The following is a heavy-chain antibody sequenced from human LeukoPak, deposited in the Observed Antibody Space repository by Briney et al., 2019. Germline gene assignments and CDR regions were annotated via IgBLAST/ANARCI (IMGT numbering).Heavy chain of an antibody. Sequence: SETLSLTCTVSGGSIISYNWSWIRQSPGKGLEWIAYIYFTGETNYNPSLQSRVTISVDTSKNQFSLRLNSVTAADTAVFYCGRQPPDWASFDFWGQGALVTVSS. CDR1: GGSIISYN. D-gene: IGHD3/OR15-3a*01. CDR3: GRQPPDWASFDF. V-gene: IGHV4-59*08. J-gene: IGHJ4*02. CDR2: IYFTGET.